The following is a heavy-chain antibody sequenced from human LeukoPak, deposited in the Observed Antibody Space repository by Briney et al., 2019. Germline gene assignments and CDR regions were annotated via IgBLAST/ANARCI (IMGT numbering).Heavy chain of an antibody. CDR3: ARDGYNSSFYFDY. Sequence: PGGSLRLSCAASGFTFSNYWMHWVRQAPGKGLVWVSRINSDGSRTTYADSVKGRFTISRDNAKNTLYLQMNSLRAEDTAVYYCARDGYNSSFYFDYWGQGTLVTVSS. CDR2: INSDGSRT. J-gene: IGHJ4*02. D-gene: IGHD6-6*01. CDR1: GFTFSNYW. V-gene: IGHV3-74*01.